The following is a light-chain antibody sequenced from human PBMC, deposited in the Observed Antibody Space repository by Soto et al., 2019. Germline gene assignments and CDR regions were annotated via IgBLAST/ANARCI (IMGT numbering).Light chain of an antibody. J-gene: IGLJ2*01. Sequence: QSVLTQPASVSGSPGQSITISCTGTSSDFGSYNLFSWYQQHPGKAPKLMIYEVNKRPSGVSNRFSGSKSGNTASLTISGLQAEDEADYYCCSYAGSSTLVFGGGTKVTVL. V-gene: IGLV2-23*02. CDR3: CSYAGSSTLV. CDR1: SSDFGSYNL. CDR2: EVN.